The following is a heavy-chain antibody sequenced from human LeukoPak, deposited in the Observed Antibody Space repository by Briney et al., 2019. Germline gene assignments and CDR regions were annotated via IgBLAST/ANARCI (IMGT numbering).Heavy chain of an antibody. CDR3: ATDNGAAAGTAVDY. J-gene: IGHJ4*02. Sequence: SETLSLTCTVSGGSISSSSYYWGWIRQPPGKGLEWIGSIYYSGSTYYNPSLKSRVTISVDTSKNQFSLKLSSVTAADTAVYYCATDNGAAAGTAVDYWGQGTLVTVSS. CDR1: GGSISSSSYY. D-gene: IGHD6-13*01. CDR2: IYYSGST. V-gene: IGHV4-39*02.